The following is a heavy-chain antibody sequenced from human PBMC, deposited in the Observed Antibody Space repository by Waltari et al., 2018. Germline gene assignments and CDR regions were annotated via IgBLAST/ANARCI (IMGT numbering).Heavy chain of an antibody. CDR1: GYTFTSYD. Sequence: QVQLVQSGAEVKKPGASVKVSCKAAGYTFTSYDMHWVRQAHGTGREWMGIIKPSGGSTGCAQKLQGRVSVTRDTSTSTVYMGLSSLRSEDTAVYYCSGEYNSNYPYYGMDVWGQGTTVTVSS. D-gene: IGHD1-1*01. CDR3: SGEYNSNYPYYGMDV. V-gene: IGHV1-46*01. J-gene: IGHJ6*02. CDR2: IKPSGGST.